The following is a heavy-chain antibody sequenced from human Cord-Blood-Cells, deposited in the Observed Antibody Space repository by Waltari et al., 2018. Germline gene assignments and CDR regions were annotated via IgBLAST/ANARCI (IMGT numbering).Heavy chain of an antibody. J-gene: IGHJ2*01. CDR1: GFTFSSYD. V-gene: IGHV3-13*01. CDR2: ICTAGDT. D-gene: IGHD6-19*01. CDR3: ARGGLEDWYFDL. Sequence: EVQLVESGGGLVQPGGSLRLSCAASGFTFSSYDMHWVRQATGKGREWVSAICTAGDTYYPGSVKGRFTISRENAKNSLYLQMNSLRAGDTAVYYCARGGLEDWYFDLWGRGTLVIVSS.